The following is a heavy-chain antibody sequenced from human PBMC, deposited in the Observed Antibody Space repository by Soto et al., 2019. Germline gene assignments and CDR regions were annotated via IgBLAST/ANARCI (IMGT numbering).Heavy chain of an antibody. V-gene: IGHV5-51*01. CDR3: AIHPTEYDDHYQYHLVV. D-gene: IGHD1-1*01. CDR1: GYSFTSYW. J-gene: IGHJ6*03. CDR2: IYPGDSDT. Sequence: PGESLKISCKGSGYSFTSYWIGWVRQMPGKGLEWMGIIYPGDSDTRYSPSFQGQVTISADKSISTAYLQWSSLKASDTAMYYCAIHPTEYDDHYQYHLVVGGKGPSATVS.